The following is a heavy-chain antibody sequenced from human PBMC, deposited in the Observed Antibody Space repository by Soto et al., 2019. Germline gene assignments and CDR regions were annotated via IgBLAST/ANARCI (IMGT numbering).Heavy chain of an antibody. J-gene: IGHJ3*02. D-gene: IGHD6-19*01. Sequence: ASVKVSCKASGYTFTSYAMHWVRQAPGQRLEWMGWINAGNGNTKYSQRFQGRVTITRDTSASTAYMELSSLRSEDTAVYYCAIMYSSGWYYAFDIWGQGTMVTVSS. CDR3: AIMYSSGWYYAFDI. CDR1: GYTFTSYA. CDR2: INAGNGNT. V-gene: IGHV1-3*01.